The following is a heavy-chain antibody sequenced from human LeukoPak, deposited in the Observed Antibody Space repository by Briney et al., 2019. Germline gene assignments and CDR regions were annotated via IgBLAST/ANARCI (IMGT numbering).Heavy chain of an antibody. CDR3: AKGGGYSYGPGYGMDV. J-gene: IGHJ6*02. CDR1: GFTFSSYS. CDR2: ISSSSSTI. Sequence: GGSLRLSCAASGFTFSSYSMNWVRQAPGKGLEWVSYISSSSSTIYYADSVKGRFTISRDNAKNSLYLQMNSLRDEDTAVYYCAKGGGYSYGPGYGMDVWGQGTTVTVSS. V-gene: IGHV3-48*02. D-gene: IGHD5-18*01.